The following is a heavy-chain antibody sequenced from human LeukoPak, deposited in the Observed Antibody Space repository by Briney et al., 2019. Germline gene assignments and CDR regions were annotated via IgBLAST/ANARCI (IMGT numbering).Heavy chain of an antibody. CDR2: IKSDGITI. CDR3: LRDLNWSLDQ. Sequence: GGSLRLSCAASGFTFSNYMMHWVRQAPGKGLVWVSRIKSDGITITYADSVKGRFTISRDNAKNTLYLQMNSLRAEDTAVYYCLRDLNWSLDQWGQGTLVTVST. J-gene: IGHJ4*02. D-gene: IGHD1-20*01. CDR1: GFTFSNYM. V-gene: IGHV3-74*01.